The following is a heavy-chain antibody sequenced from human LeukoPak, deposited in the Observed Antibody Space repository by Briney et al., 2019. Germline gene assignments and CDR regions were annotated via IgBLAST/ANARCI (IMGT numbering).Heavy chain of an antibody. V-gene: IGHV3-7*01. CDR3: ARELRFLEWLPYYYYYYGMDV. D-gene: IGHD3-3*01. CDR1: GFTFSSYW. CDR2: INHNGNVN. J-gene: IGHJ6*02. Sequence: GGSLRLSCAASGFTFSSYWMNWARQAPGKGLEWVASINHNGNVNYYVDSVKGRFTISRDNSKNTLYLQMNSLRAEDTAVYYCARELRFLEWLPYYYYYYGMDVWGQGTTVTVSS.